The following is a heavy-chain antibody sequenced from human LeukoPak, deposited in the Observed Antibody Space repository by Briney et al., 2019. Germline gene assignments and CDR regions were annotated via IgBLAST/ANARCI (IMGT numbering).Heavy chain of an antibody. CDR3: VKADCGSISCYAAT. CDR1: GFTFDDYA. J-gene: IGHJ5*02. Sequence: GRSLRLSCAASGFTFDDYAMHWVRQVPGKGLEWVSGISWNSDRTAYADSVKGRFTISRDNAKNSLYLQVNSLRIEDTAFYYCVKADCGSISCYAATWGQGTLVTVSS. D-gene: IGHD2-2*01. V-gene: IGHV3-9*01. CDR2: ISWNSDRT.